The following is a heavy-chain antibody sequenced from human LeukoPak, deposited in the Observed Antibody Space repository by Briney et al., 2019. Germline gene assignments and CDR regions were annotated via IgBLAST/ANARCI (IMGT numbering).Heavy chain of an antibody. CDR2: TSYDASSK. V-gene: IGHV3-30-3*01. CDR1: GFTFNSYV. D-gene: IGHD6-19*01. Sequence: GRSLRLSCAASGFTFNSYVMHWVRQAPGKGLEWVTFTSYDASSKYYADSVKGRFTISRDNSKNTVYLQMNSLRPEDTAVYYCARVVSSGWYSFEYWGQGILVTVSS. CDR3: ARVVSSGWYSFEY. J-gene: IGHJ4*02.